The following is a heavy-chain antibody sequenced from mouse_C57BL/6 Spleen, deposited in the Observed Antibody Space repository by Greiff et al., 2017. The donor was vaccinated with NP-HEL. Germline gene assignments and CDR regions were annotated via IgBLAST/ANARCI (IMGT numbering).Heavy chain of an antibody. CDR3: ARGNWDYFDY. J-gene: IGHJ2*01. D-gene: IGHD4-1*01. Sequence: VKVVESGGGLVKPGGSLKLSCAASGFTFSSYAMSWVRQTPEKRLEWVATISDGGSYTYYPDNVKGRFTISRDNAKNNLYLQMSHLKSEDTAMYYCARGNWDYFDYWGQGTTLTVSS. CDR2: ISDGGSYT. CDR1: GFTFSSYA. V-gene: IGHV5-4*03.